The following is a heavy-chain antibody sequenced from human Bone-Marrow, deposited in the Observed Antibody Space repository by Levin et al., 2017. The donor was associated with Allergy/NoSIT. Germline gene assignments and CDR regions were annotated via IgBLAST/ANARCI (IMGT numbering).Heavy chain of an antibody. CDR2: IYYSGNT. V-gene: IGHV4-31*03. CDR3: AREDGSTIDY. Sequence: SETLSLTCTVSGGSISSGGYYWSWIRQQPGTGLEWIGYIYYSGNTYYNPSLKSRVMISVDTSKNQFSLKVSSVTAADTAVYYCAREDGSTIDYWGQGSLVTVAS. D-gene: IGHD1/OR15-1a*01. CDR1: GGSISSGGYY. J-gene: IGHJ4*02.